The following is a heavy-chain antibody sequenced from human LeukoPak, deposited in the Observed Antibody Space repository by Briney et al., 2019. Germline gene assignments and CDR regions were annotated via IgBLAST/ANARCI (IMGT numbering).Heavy chain of an antibody. V-gene: IGHV3-30-3*01. CDR1: GFTFSSYA. D-gene: IGHD3-10*01. Sequence: GGSLRLSCAVSGFTFSSYAMHWVRQAPGKGLEWVAVIPYDGSNKYCADSVKGRFTISRDNAKNSLYLQMNSLRAEDTAVYYCARDRYGSGSPTDYWGQGTLVTVSS. CDR2: IPYDGSNK. CDR3: ARDRYGSGSPTDY. J-gene: IGHJ4*02.